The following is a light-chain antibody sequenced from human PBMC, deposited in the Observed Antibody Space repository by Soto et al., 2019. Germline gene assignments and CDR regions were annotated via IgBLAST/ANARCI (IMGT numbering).Light chain of an antibody. Sequence: DIQMTQSPSTLSASVGDRVTITCRASQSISSWLAWYQQKPGKAPKLLIYAASTLQSGVPSRFSGSGSGTDFTLTISSLEPEDFAVYYCQQRSNWPLTFGGGTKVDIK. CDR2: AAS. V-gene: IGKV1-5*01. J-gene: IGKJ4*01. CDR1: QSISSW. CDR3: QQRSNWPLT.